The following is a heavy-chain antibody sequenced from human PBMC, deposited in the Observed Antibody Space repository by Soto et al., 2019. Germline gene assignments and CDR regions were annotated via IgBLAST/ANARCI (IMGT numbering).Heavy chain of an antibody. Sequence: ETLSLTCAVYVGSFSGYYWNWMRQPPGKGLEWLGEIHHSGSTKYNPSLKSRVTISVDTSKNQISLKLSSATAADTAVYYCARGHSRARIAARPLFFGLDVWGQGTTVTVSS. J-gene: IGHJ6*02. CDR2: IHHSGST. V-gene: IGHV4-34*01. D-gene: IGHD6-6*01. CDR3: ARGHSRARIAARPLFFGLDV. CDR1: VGSFSGYY.